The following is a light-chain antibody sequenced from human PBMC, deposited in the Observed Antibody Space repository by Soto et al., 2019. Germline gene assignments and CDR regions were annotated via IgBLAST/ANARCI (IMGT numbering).Light chain of an antibody. CDR1: QIIANN. V-gene: IGKV3-15*01. Sequence: EIVMLQSPATMSVSPGESSTLSCRASQIIANNLAWYQQKPGQAPRLLIYGASTRAPGIPARFSGSGSGTEFTLTIRSLQSEDFAIYYCQHYNNWPPWTVGQGTKVDIK. CDR3: QHYNNWPPWT. J-gene: IGKJ1*01. CDR2: GAS.